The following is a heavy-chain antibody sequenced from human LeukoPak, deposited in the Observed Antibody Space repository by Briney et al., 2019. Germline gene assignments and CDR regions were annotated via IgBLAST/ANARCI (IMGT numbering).Heavy chain of an antibody. D-gene: IGHD3-22*01. CDR1: GFTFSSYA. Sequence: GGSLRLSCAASGFTFSSYAMSWVRQAPGKGLEWVSAISGSGGSTYYADSVKGRFTISRDNSKNTLYLQMNSLRAEDTAVYYCAKDLNAYYYDSSGYYFDYWGQGTLVTVSS. J-gene: IGHJ4*02. CDR3: AKDLNAYYYDSSGYYFDY. V-gene: IGHV3-23*01. CDR2: ISGSGGST.